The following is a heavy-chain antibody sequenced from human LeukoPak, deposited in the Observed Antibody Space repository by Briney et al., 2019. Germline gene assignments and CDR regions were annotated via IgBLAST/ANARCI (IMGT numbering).Heavy chain of an antibody. V-gene: IGHV4-4*07. CDR1: GGSISSYY. Sequence: SETLSLTCTVSGGSISSYYWSWIRQPAGRGLEWIGRIYTSGSTNYNPSLKSRATMSVDTSKNQFSLKLSSVTAADTAVYYCARDVAAGVTGLDIWGQGTMVTVSS. CDR2: IYTSGST. CDR3: ARDVAAGVTGLDI. J-gene: IGHJ3*02. D-gene: IGHD6-13*01.